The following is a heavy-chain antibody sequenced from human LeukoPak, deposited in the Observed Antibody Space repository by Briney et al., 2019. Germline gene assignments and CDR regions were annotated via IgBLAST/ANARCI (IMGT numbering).Heavy chain of an antibody. Sequence: PSETLSLTCTVSDGSISTYVWSWIRQPPGKGLEWIGYIYDSGSTYYNPSLKSRVTISVDTSKNQFSLKLSSVTAADTAVYYCARFFGDSSGYYYDSKDYWGQGTLVTVSS. D-gene: IGHD3-22*01. J-gene: IGHJ4*02. CDR2: IYDSGST. CDR3: ARFFGDSSGYYYDSKDY. V-gene: IGHV4-59*08. CDR1: DGSISTYV.